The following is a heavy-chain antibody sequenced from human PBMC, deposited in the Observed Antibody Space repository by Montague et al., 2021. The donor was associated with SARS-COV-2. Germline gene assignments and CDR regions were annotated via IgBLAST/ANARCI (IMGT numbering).Heavy chain of an antibody. CDR3: ARYSSSSTTLFDY. D-gene: IGHD6-6*01. CDR1: GFTFSSYA. Sequence: SLRLSCPASGFTFSSYAMSWVRQAPGKGPEWVSAISGSGGSTYFADSVKGRFTISRDNSKNTLYLQMHSLRAEDTAVYYCARYSSSSTTLFDYWGQGTLVTVSS. V-gene: IGHV3-23*01. J-gene: IGHJ4*02. CDR2: ISGSGGST.